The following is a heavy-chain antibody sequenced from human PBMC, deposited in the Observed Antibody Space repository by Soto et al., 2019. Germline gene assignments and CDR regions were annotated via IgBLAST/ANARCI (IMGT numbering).Heavy chain of an antibody. CDR1: GFTFSSYE. V-gene: IGHV3-48*03. J-gene: IGHJ4*02. CDR3: AREKYSSSSLDY. Sequence: GGSLRLSCAASGFTFSSYEMNWVRQAPGKGLEWVSYVSSSGSTTYYADSVKGRFTISRDNAKNSLYLQMNSLRAEGTAVYYCAREKYSSSSLDYWGQGTLVTVSS. CDR2: VSSSGSTT. D-gene: IGHD6-6*01.